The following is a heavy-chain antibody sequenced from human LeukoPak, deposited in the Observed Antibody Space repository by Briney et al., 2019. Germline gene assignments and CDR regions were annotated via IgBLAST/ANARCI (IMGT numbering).Heavy chain of an antibody. D-gene: IGHD1-7*01. CDR1: GGSISSSY. J-gene: IGHJ4*02. CDR3: ARGGELLNY. Sequence: SETLSLTCTVSGGSISSSYWSWIRQPPGKGLEWIGYIYYTGRTNYNPSLKSRVTMSVDTSKNHFSLNMTSVTAADTAVYYCARGGELLNYLGQGTLVTVSS. V-gene: IGHV4-59*08. CDR2: IYYTGRT.